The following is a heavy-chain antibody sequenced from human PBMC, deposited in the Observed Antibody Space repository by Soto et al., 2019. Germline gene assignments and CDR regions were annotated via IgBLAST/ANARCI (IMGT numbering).Heavy chain of an antibody. Sequence: QVQLQESGPGLVKPSETLSLTCTASGGSISNYHWSWIRQPPGKGLGWIGYIYYSGSTSYNPSLKSRVTLSVDTSNNQFSLKLNSVTAADTAVYFCARVAYYFWSGWGGAGYYYYMDVWGKGTTVTVSS. CDR1: GGSISNYH. CDR2: IYYSGST. D-gene: IGHD3-3*01. V-gene: IGHV4-59*01. CDR3: ARVAYYFWSGWGGAGYYYYMDV. J-gene: IGHJ6*03.